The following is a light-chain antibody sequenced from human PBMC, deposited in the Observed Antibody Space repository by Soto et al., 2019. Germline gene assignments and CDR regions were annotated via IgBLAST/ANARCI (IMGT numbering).Light chain of an antibody. V-gene: IGKV3-20*01. CDR1: QSVTVNS. J-gene: IGKJ5*01. CDR3: QQYNNWPPIT. Sequence: EILLTQSPSTLSLSPGEGVTLSCRASQSVTVNSLAWYQQKPGQAPRLLIYAASTRAAAVPDRFTGSGSGTDFALTISRLEPEDFGVYYCQQYNNWPPITFGQGTRLEIK. CDR2: AAS.